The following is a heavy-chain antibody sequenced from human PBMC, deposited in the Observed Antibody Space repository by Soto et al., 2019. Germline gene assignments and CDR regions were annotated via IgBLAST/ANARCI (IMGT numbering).Heavy chain of an antibody. V-gene: IGHV3-7*01. Sequence: EVQLVESGGGLVQPGGSLRLSCAASGFTFSSYWMSWVRQSPGKGLEWVANIKPDGSKKYYVDSVKGRFTITRDNAKNSQYLQMTRLRDEDMGVYYCAREIGGWQPFDYWGQGTLVTVSP. J-gene: IGHJ4*02. CDR2: IKPDGSKK. CDR3: AREIGGWQPFDY. D-gene: IGHD6-19*01. CDR1: GFTFSSYW.